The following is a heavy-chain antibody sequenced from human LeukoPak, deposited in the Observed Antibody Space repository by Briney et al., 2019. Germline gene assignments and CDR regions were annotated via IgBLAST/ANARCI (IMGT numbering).Heavy chain of an antibody. Sequence: PGGSLRLSCAASGLTFSSYAMSWVRQAPGKGLEWVSAISGSGGSTYYADSVKGRFTISRDNSKNTLYLQMNSLRAEDTAVYYCAKVPGKGYCSSTSCRNDYWGQGTLVTVSS. CDR1: GLTFSSYA. CDR3: AKVPGKGYCSSTSCRNDY. J-gene: IGHJ4*02. V-gene: IGHV3-23*01. D-gene: IGHD2-2*01. CDR2: ISGSGGST.